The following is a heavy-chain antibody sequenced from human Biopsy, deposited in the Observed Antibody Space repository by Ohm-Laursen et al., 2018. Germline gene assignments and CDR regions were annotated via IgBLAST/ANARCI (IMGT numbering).Heavy chain of an antibody. J-gene: IGHJ6*02. CDR2: IYYSGST. D-gene: IGHD2/OR15-2a*01. Sequence: TLSLTCTLSGGSISSRTHYWSWIRQTPGKGLEWIGYIYYSGSTNYNPSLKSRVTISVDTSKNQFSLRLNSVTAADTAVYYCARATNSTGWPYYYFYGMDVWGQGTTVTVSS. CDR3: ARATNSTGWPYYYFYGMDV. V-gene: IGHV4-61*01. CDR1: GGSISSRTHY.